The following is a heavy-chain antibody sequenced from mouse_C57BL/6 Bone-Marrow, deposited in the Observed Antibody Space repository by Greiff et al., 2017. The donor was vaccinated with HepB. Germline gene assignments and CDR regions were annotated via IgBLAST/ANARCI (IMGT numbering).Heavy chain of an antibody. Sequence: EVQVVESGGGLVKPGGSLKLSCAASGFTFSSYAMSWVRQTPEKRLEWVATISDGGSYTYYPDNVKGRFTISRDNAKNNLYLQMSHLKSEDTAMYYCARAPITTVNAMDYWGQGTSVTVSS. CDR2: ISDGGSYT. D-gene: IGHD1-1*01. CDR1: GFTFSSYA. J-gene: IGHJ4*01. V-gene: IGHV5-4*01. CDR3: ARAPITTVNAMDY.